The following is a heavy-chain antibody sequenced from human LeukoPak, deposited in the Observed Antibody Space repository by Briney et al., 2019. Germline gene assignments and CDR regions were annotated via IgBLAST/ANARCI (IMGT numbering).Heavy chain of an antibody. D-gene: IGHD3-10*01. CDR1: GFTFSSYG. CDR3: AKEGWTYYGSGSYFDY. J-gene: IGHJ4*02. CDR2: IQYDGSNK. V-gene: IGHV3-30*02. Sequence: PGGSLRLSCAASGFTFSSYGMHWVRQAPGKGLEWVAFIQYDGSNKYYADSVKGRFTISRDNSKNTLYLQMNSLRAEDTAVYYCAKEGWTYYGSGSYFDYWGQGTLVTVSS.